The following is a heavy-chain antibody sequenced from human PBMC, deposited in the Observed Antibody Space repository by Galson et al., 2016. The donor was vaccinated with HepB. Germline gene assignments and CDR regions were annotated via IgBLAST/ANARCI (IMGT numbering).Heavy chain of an antibody. V-gene: IGHV1-69*13. CDR3: ARDYGDYEIFDY. CDR2: IIPIFGTA. CDR1: GGTFSSYA. D-gene: IGHD4-17*01. Sequence: SVKVSCKASGGTFSSYAISWVRQAPGQGLAWMGAIIPIFGTANYAQQFQGRVTITADESTSTAYMELSSLRSEDTAVYYCARDYGDYEIFDYWGQGTLVTVSS. J-gene: IGHJ4*02.